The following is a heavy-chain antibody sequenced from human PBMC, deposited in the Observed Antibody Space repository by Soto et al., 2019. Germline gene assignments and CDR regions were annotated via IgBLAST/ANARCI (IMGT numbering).Heavy chain of an antibody. D-gene: IGHD5-12*01. CDR2: INIDGSST. CDR1: GFTLSSYW. J-gene: IGHJ4*02. Sequence: EVQLLESGGGLVQPGGSLRLSCAASGFTLSSYWMHWVRQAPGKGLVWISRINIDGSSTSYADSVKGRFTISRDNAKNTLYLQVNSLRAEDTALYYCARSRDGYNFVGDCWGQGTLVTVSS. CDR3: ARSRDGYNFVGDC. V-gene: IGHV3-74*01.